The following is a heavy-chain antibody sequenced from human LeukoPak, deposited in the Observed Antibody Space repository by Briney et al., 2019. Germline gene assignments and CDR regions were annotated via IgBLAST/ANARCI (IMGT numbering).Heavy chain of an antibody. CDR3: ARADPYYYYYGMGV. Sequence: PSQTLSLTCTVSGGSISSGGYYWSWIRQHPGKGLEWIGYIYYSGSTYYNPSLKSRVTISVDTSKNQFSLKLSSVTAADTAVYYCARADPYYYYYGMGVWGQGTTVTVSS. CDR1: GGSISSGGYY. CDR2: IYYSGST. J-gene: IGHJ6*02. V-gene: IGHV4-31*03.